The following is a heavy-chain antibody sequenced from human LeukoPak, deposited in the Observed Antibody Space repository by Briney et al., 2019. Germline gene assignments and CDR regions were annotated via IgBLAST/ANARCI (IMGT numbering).Heavy chain of an antibody. D-gene: IGHD3-10*01. CDR2: ISGSGGST. Sequence: GGSLRLSCAASGFTFSSYAMSWVRQAPGKGLEWVSAISGSGGSTYYADSVKGRFTISRDNSKNTLYLQMNSLRAEDTAVYYCAKKGTYSGSGAYYFDYWGQGTLVTVSS. V-gene: IGHV3-23*01. J-gene: IGHJ4*02. CDR1: GFTFSSYA. CDR3: AKKGTYSGSGAYYFDY.